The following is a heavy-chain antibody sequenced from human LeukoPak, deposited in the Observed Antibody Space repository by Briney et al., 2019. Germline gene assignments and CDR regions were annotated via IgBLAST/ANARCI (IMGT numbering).Heavy chain of an antibody. CDR1: GASISSSSYY. Sequence: SETLSLTCTVSGASISSSSYYWGWIRQPPGKGLEWIGSIYYSGSTYYNPSLKSRVTISVDTSKNQFSLKLSSVTAADTAVYYCARRRSGSYDYWGQGTLVTVSS. D-gene: IGHD1-26*01. J-gene: IGHJ4*02. V-gene: IGHV4-39*01. CDR3: ARRRSGSYDY. CDR2: IYYSGST.